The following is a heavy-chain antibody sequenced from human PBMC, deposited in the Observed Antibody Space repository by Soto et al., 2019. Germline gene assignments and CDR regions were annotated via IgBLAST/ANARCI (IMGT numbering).Heavy chain of an antibody. Sequence: GASLKISCKGSGYSFTSFWIGWVREMPGKGLEWMGIIYPDDSDTRYSPSFQGQVTISADKSISTAYLQWSSLKASDTAMYFCARQGIGAAYYFDYWGQGALVTVSS. J-gene: IGHJ4*02. CDR1: GYSFTSFW. CDR2: IYPDDSDT. CDR3: ARQGIGAAYYFDY. D-gene: IGHD6-13*01. V-gene: IGHV5-51*01.